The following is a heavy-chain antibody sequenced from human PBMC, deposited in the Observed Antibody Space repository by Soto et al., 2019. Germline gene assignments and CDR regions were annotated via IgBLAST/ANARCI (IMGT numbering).Heavy chain of an antibody. CDR3: ARRDDTDMNEGGKYLLDY. D-gene: IGHD5-18*01. CDR1: GGSLSSRSCY. J-gene: IGHJ4*02. CDR2: VYCGGST. V-gene: IGHV4-39*01. Sequence: SETLSLTCIVSGGSLSSRSCYWGWIRQPPGKGLEWIGSVYCGGSTYYNPSLKSRVTISVGTSKNQSSLKLSSVTAADTAVYYCARRDDTDMNEGGKYLLDYWGQGTHVTVSS.